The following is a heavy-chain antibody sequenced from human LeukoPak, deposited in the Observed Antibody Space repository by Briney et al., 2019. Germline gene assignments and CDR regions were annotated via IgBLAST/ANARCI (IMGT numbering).Heavy chain of an antibody. V-gene: IGHV3-7*01. Sequence: GGSLRLSCAASGFTFSSDWMSWVRQAPGKGLEWVANIKQDGSEKYNVDSVKGRFTISRDNAKNSLYLQMNSLRAEDTAVYYCARGPSYYGGDCYYYFDYWGQGTLVTVSS. CDR2: IKQDGSEK. J-gene: IGHJ4*02. D-gene: IGHD2-21*01. CDR1: GFTFSSDW. CDR3: ARGPSYYGGDCYYYFDY.